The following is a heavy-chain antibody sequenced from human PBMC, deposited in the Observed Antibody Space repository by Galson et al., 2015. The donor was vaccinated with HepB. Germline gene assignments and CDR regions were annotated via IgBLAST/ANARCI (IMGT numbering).Heavy chain of an antibody. CDR1: GLTFSGFW. CDR3: ARDPYSSGLDY. J-gene: IGHJ4*02. D-gene: IGHD6-19*01. Sequence: SLRLSCAVSGLTFSGFWMTWVRQAPGKGLEWVANINQGGSEKYYVDSVKGRFTISRDNGKNSVYLQMNSLRVDDTAVYYCARDPYSSGLDYWGQGTLVTVSS. V-gene: IGHV3-7*05. CDR2: INQGGSEK.